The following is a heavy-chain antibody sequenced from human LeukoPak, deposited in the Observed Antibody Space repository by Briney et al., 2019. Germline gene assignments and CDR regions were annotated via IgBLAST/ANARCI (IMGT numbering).Heavy chain of an antibody. Sequence: SETLSLTCTVSGGSIRSHYWSWIRQPPGKGLEWIGYIYYSGSTNYNPSLKSRVTISVDTSKNQFSLKLSSVTAADTAVYYCARVYSYGSGSLPWFDPWGQGTLVTVSS. V-gene: IGHV4-59*11. CDR1: GGSIRSHY. CDR3: ARVYSYGSGSLPWFDP. D-gene: IGHD3-10*01. CDR2: IYYSGST. J-gene: IGHJ5*02.